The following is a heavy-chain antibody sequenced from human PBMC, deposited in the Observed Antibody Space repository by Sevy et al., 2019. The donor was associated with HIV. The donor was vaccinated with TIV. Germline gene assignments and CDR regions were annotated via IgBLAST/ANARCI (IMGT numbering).Heavy chain of an antibody. Sequence: ASVKVSCKASGRNFRNYALSWVRQAPGQGLEWMGGIIPMFETANYVQKFQGRVTITADESTNTAYMELSSLRSEDTAIYYCARSISWYASFDSWGQGTLVTVSS. V-gene: IGHV1-69*13. D-gene: IGHD6-13*01. CDR2: IIPMFETA. CDR3: ARSISWYASFDS. J-gene: IGHJ4*02. CDR1: GRNFRNYA.